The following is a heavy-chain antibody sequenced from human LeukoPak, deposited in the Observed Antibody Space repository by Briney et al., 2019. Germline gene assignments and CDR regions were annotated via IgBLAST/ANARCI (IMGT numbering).Heavy chain of an antibody. D-gene: IGHD3-22*01. Sequence: PGGSLRLSCAASGFTFSSYAMHWVRQAPGKGLEYVSAISSNGGSTYYANSVKGRFTISRDNSKNTLYLQMGSLRAEDMAVYYCARVASYYYDSSGYDYWGQGTLVTVSS. CDR1: GFTFSSYA. J-gene: IGHJ4*02. CDR3: ARVASYYYDSSGYDY. CDR2: ISSNGGST. V-gene: IGHV3-64*01.